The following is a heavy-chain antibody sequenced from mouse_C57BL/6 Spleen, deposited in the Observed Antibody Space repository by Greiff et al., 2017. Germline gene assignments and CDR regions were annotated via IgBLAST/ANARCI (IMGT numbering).Heavy chain of an antibody. CDR1: GYTFTSYW. V-gene: IGHV1-52*01. CDR3: ARRGYGNYAFAY. D-gene: IGHD2-10*02. J-gene: IGHJ3*01. Sequence: QVQLQQPGAELVRPGSSVKLSCKASGYTFTSYWMHWVKQRPIQGLEWIGNIDPSDSETHYNQKFKDKATLTVDKSSSTAYMQLSSLTSEDSAVYYCARRGYGNYAFAYWGQGTLVTGSA. CDR2: IDPSDSET.